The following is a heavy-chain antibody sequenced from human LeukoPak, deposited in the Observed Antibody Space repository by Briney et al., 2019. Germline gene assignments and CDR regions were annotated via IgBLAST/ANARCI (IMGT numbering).Heavy chain of an antibody. CDR2: ISGSGGTT. D-gene: IGHD1-26*01. V-gene: IGHV3-23*01. CDR1: GFTFSSYG. J-gene: IGHJ4*02. CDR3: AKDGVGATGDY. Sequence: GRSLRLSCAASGFTFSSYGMHWVRQAPGKGLEWVSLISGSGGTTSYADSVKGRFTISRDNSKNTLYLQMNSLRAEDTAIYYCAKDGVGATGDYWGQGTLVTVSS.